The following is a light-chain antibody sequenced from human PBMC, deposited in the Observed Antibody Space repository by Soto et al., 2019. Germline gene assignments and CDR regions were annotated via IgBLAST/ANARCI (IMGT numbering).Light chain of an antibody. CDR2: GAS. CDR3: QQYNNWPWT. Sequence: EIVFTQSPSTLSLSPGERATLSCRASQSVSSNLAWYQQKPGQAPRLLIYGASTRATGIPARFSGSGSGTEFTLTISSLQSEDFAVYYCQQYNNWPWTFGQGTKVDIK. J-gene: IGKJ1*01. CDR1: QSVSSN. V-gene: IGKV3-15*01.